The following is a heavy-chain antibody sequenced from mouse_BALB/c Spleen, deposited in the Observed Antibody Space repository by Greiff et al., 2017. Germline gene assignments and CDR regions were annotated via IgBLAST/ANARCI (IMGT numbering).Heavy chain of an antibody. J-gene: IGHJ2*01. Sequence: EVKLMESGPGLVKPSQSLSLTCTVTGYSITSDYAWNWIRQFPGNKLEWMGYISYSGSTSYNPSLKSRISITRDTSKNQFFLQLNSVTTEDTATYYCAALIYYDYGGYFDYWGQGTTLTVSS. V-gene: IGHV3-2*02. CDR2: ISYSGST. D-gene: IGHD2-4*01. CDR3: AALIYYDYGGYFDY. CDR1: GYSITSDYA.